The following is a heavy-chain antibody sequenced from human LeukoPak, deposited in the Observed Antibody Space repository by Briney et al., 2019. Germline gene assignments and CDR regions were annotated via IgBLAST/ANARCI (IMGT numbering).Heavy chain of an antibody. V-gene: IGHV3-48*03. CDR1: RFSFSTYD. D-gene: IGHD5-12*01. Sequence: GGSLRLSCTASRFSFSTYDMNWVRHGPGQGLEWVSYIDSSGSTTYYAGSVQGRFTISRDNAKNSLYLQMKSLRVEDTAFYYCASAHGGSGYDRPFDYWGQGTLVTVSS. CDR3: ASAHGGSGYDRPFDY. J-gene: IGHJ4*02. CDR2: IDSSGSTT.